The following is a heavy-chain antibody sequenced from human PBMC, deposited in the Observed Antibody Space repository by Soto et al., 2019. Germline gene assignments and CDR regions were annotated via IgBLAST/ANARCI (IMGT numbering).Heavy chain of an antibody. D-gene: IGHD1-1*01. J-gene: IGHJ2*01. Sequence: SETLSLTCTVSGASISHYYWSWIRQPPGKGLEWIAYIHYSGITNYNPSLKSRVTISVDTSKNQFSLKLSSVTAADTAVYYCARGPPLSGTNYWYFDLWGRGTLVTVSS. V-gene: IGHV4-59*01. CDR3: ARGPPLSGTNYWYFDL. CDR1: GASISHYY. CDR2: IHYSGIT.